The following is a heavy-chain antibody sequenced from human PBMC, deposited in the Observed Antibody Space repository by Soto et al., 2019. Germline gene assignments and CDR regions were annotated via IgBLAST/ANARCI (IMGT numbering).Heavy chain of an antibody. D-gene: IGHD2-15*01. Sequence: GASVKVSCKASGYTSTSYDINWVRQATGQGLEWMGWMNPNSGNTGYAQKFQGRVTMTRNTSISTAYMELSSLRSEDTAVYYCAREGVVVVAAIQMGMDVWGQGTTVTVSS. CDR3: AREGVVVVAAIQMGMDV. CDR2: MNPNSGNT. J-gene: IGHJ6*02. V-gene: IGHV1-8*01. CDR1: GYTSTSYD.